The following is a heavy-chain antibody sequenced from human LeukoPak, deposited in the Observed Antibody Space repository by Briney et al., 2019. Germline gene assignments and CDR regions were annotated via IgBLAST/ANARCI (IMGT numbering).Heavy chain of an antibody. Sequence: SETLSLTCTVSGGSISSYYWSWIRQPPGKGLEWIGYIYYSGSTNYNPSLKSRVTISVDTSKNQFSLKLSSVTAADTAVYYCARETYYYGSGSYPANHFDYWGQGTLVTVSS. V-gene: IGHV4-59*01. CDR3: ARETYYYGSGSYPANHFDY. CDR2: IYYSGST. J-gene: IGHJ4*02. D-gene: IGHD3-10*01. CDR1: GGSISSYY.